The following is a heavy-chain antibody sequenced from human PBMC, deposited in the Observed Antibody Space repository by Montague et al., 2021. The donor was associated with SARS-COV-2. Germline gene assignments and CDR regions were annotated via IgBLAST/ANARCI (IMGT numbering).Heavy chain of an antibody. V-gene: IGHV2-5*01. CDR2: IYSNDEK. CDR1: GFSLSTPNVG. CDR3: AHLIRYYDIFTGIPFDY. Sequence: PALGKPTQTLTLTCTFSGFSLSTPNVGVGWIRQPPGKALEWVAVIYSNDEKRYSPSLRNRLTITKDTAKNQVVLSLTYVDPVDTATYYCAHLIRYYDIFTGIPFDYWGQGSRVTISS. J-gene: IGHJ4*02. D-gene: IGHD3-9*01.